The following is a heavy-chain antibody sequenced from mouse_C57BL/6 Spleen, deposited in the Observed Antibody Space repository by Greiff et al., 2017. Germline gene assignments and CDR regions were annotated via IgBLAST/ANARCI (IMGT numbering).Heavy chain of an antibody. Sequence: VHVKQSGPGLAKPSQTLSLTCSVTAYSITSDYWNWIRKFPGNKLEYMGYISDSGSTYYNPSLKSRISITRDTSKNQYYLQLNSVTTEDTATYYCARLTTVVAPFDYWGQGTTLTVSS. CDR1: AYSITSDY. D-gene: IGHD1-1*01. CDR3: ARLTTVVAPFDY. V-gene: IGHV3-8*01. J-gene: IGHJ2*01. CDR2: ISDSGST.